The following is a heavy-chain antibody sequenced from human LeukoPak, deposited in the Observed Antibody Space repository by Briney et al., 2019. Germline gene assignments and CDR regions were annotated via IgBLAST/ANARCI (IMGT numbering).Heavy chain of an antibody. D-gene: IGHD5-24*01. Sequence: GGSLRLSCTASGFTFGDYAMSWVRHAPGKGLEWVGFISSKAYGGTTEYAASVKGRFTTSSDDSQSIAYLQMNSLKTEDTAVYYCTRSNYQYYYYYYYMDVWGKGTTVTISS. V-gene: IGHV3-49*04. J-gene: IGHJ6*03. CDR2: ISSKAYGGTT. CDR1: GFTFGDYA. CDR3: TRSNYQYYYYYYYMDV.